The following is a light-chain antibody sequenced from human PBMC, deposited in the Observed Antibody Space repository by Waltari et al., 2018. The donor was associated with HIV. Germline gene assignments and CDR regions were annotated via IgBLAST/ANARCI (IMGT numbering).Light chain of an antibody. J-gene: IGLJ2*01. CDR2: QDK. CDR1: KLGDKY. CDR3: QAWDSSTVV. Sequence: SYELTQPASVSVSPGQTASITCPGAKLGDKYVTWYQQKPGQSPVVVIYQDKKRPSGIPERFSGSNPGNTATLTISGTQALDEADYYCQAWDSSTVVFGGGTKVTVL. V-gene: IGLV3-1*01.